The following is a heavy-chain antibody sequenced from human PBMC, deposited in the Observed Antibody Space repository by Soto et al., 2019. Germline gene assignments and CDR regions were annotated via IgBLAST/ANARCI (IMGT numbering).Heavy chain of an antibody. V-gene: IGHV4-39*01. Sequence: SETLSLTCTVSGGSISSSSYYWGWIRQPPGKGLEWIGSIYYSGSTYYNPSLKSRVTISVDTSKNQFSLKLSSVTAADTAVYYCARRYSSSWYLYVWFDPWGQGTLVTVSS. J-gene: IGHJ5*02. CDR1: GGSISSSSYY. CDR3: ARRYSSSWYLYVWFDP. D-gene: IGHD6-13*01. CDR2: IYYSGST.